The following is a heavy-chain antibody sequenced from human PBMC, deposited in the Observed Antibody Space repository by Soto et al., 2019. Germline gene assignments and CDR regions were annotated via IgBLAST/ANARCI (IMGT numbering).Heavy chain of an antibody. CDR3: ANMGYSYGNYGMDV. Sequence: QVQLVESGGGVVQPGRSLRLSCAASGFTFSSYGMHWVRQAPGKGLEWVAVISYDGSNKYYADSVKGRFTISRDNSKNTLYLQMTSLRAEDTAVYYCANMGYSYGNYGMDVWGQGTTVTVSS. V-gene: IGHV3-30*18. CDR1: GFTFSSYG. J-gene: IGHJ6*02. CDR2: ISYDGSNK. D-gene: IGHD5-18*01.